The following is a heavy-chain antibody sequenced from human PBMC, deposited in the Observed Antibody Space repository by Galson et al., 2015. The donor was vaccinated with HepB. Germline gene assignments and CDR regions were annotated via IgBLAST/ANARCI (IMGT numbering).Heavy chain of an antibody. D-gene: IGHD3-3*01. CDR3: ARERRFLDPSGWYYYYGMDV. Sequence: SVKVSCKASGYTFTSYGISWVRQAPGQGLEWMGWISAYNGNTNYAQKLQGRVTMTTDTSTSTAYMELRSLRSDDTAVYYCARERRFLDPSGWYYYYGMDVWGQGTTVTVSS. J-gene: IGHJ6*02. CDR2: ISAYNGNT. V-gene: IGHV1-18*04. CDR1: GYTFTSYG.